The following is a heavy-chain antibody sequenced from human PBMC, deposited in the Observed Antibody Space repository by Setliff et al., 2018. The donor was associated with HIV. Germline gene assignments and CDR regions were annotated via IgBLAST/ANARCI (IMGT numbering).Heavy chain of an antibody. D-gene: IGHD4-17*01. CDR2: IYNTDRT. CDR1: GGSIGSYY. Sequence: SETLSLTCTVSGGSIGSYYWSWFRQTPGKGLVWIAYIYNTDRTNYSPSLKSRLTISADTSKNQLSLKLTSVTAADTAVYFCAGDYAGSGRPFDYWGQGTLVTVSS. V-gene: IGHV4-4*09. J-gene: IGHJ4*02. CDR3: AGDYAGSGRPFDY.